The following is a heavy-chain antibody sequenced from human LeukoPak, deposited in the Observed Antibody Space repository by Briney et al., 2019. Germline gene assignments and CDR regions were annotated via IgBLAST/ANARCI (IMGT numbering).Heavy chain of an antibody. V-gene: IGHV3-33*01. CDR3: ARGLPPVMKYYFDY. Sequence: AGSLRLSCAASGFTFNSYGMHWVRKAPPKGLEWVVVMWYVGSNKYYADSVKGRFTISRDDSKNTLYLQMNSLRAEDTAMYYCARGLPPVMKYYFDYWGQGTLVTVSS. CDR1: GFTFNSYG. J-gene: IGHJ4*02. CDR2: MWYVGSNK. D-gene: IGHD4-11*01.